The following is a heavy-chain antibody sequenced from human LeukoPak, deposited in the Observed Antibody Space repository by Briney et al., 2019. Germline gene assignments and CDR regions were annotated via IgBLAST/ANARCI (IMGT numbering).Heavy chain of an antibody. CDR3: AGEPGIAAAQAGD. D-gene: IGHD6-13*01. CDR1: GYTFTSYD. J-gene: IGHJ4*02. CDR2: MDPNSGNT. Sequence: ASVKVSCKASGYTFTSYDINWVRQATGQGLEWMGWMDPNSGNTGYAQKFQGRVTMTRNTSISTAYMELSSLRSEDTAVYYCAGEPGIAAAQAGDWGQGTLVTVSS. V-gene: IGHV1-8*01.